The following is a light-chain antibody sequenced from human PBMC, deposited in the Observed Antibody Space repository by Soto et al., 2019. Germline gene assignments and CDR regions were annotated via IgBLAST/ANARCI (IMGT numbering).Light chain of an antibody. Sequence: QSALTPPASVSGSPGQSITISCTGTTSDVGGYNYVSWYQQHPGKVPKLLIHEVSNRPSGVSNRFSGSKSGNTASLTISGLQAEDEADYYCLSKASSISYVFRPGTKVTVL. CDR3: LSKASSISYV. J-gene: IGLJ1*01. CDR2: EVS. CDR1: TSDVGGYNY. V-gene: IGLV2-14*01.